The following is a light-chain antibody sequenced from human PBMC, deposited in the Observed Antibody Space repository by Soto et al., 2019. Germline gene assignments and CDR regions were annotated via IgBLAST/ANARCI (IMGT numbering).Light chain of an antibody. CDR2: DAS. CDR3: QQRSNWPLT. CDR1: QSVRSY. J-gene: IGKJ4*01. Sequence: TQSPATLSLSPGDSATLSCRASQSVRSYLAWYQQKRGQAPRLLIYDASNRATGIPARFSGSGSGTDFSLTISSLEPEDFAVYYCQQRSNWPLTFGGGTKVDIK. V-gene: IGKV3-11*01.